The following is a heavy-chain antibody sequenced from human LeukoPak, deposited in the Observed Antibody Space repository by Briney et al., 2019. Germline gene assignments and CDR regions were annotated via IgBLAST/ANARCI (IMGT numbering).Heavy chain of an antibody. CDR1: GFTSSSYG. D-gene: IGHD5-18*01. CDR2: ISGSGGST. V-gene: IGHV3-23*01. J-gene: IGHJ4*02. CDR3: AKGAYSYASNFDY. Sequence: GGSLRLSCAASGFTSSSYGMSWVRQAPGKGLEWVSAISGSGGSTYYADSVKGRFTISRDNSKNTLYLQMNSLRVEDTALYYCAKGAYSYASNFDYWGQGTLVTVSS.